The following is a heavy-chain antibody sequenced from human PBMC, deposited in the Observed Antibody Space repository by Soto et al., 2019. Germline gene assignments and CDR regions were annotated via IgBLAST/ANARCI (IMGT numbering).Heavy chain of an antibody. CDR1: GGTFSSYA. Sequence: SVKVSCKASGGTFSSYAISWVRQAPGEGLEWMGGIIPIFGTANYAQKFQGRVTITADESTSTAYMELRSLRSEDMDVYYCARARKQSGSYNWFDPWGQGTLVTVSS. V-gene: IGHV1-69*13. J-gene: IGHJ5*02. CDR2: IIPIFGTA. D-gene: IGHD3-10*01. CDR3: ARARKQSGSYNWFDP.